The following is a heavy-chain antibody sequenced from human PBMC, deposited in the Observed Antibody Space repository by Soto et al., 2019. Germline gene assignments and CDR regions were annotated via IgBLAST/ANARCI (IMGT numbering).Heavy chain of an antibody. CDR1: GGSISSNNW. D-gene: IGHD3-10*01. CDR3: AVRRDGSGSLDY. V-gene: IGHV4-4*02. J-gene: IGHJ4*02. Sequence: QVQLQESGPGLVKPSGTLSLTCAVSGGSISSNNWWIGVRQPPGKGLEWIGGIYHSGTTVYNPSFKSRGTISVDKSKNHFSLNLNSVTAADTAVYYCAVRRDGSGSLDYWGQGALLTVSS. CDR2: IYHSGTT.